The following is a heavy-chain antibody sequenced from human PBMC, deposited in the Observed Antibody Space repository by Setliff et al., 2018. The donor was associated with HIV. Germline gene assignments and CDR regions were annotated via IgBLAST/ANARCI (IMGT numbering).Heavy chain of an antibody. V-gene: IGHV3-74*01. CDR3: AGVPTGTTSAFDP. D-gene: IGHD1-7*01. CDR1: GFTFSSYW. J-gene: IGHJ5*02. Sequence: GGSLRLSCAASGFTFSSYWMHWVRQAPGKGLVWVSRINNDGGTSYADSVKGRFTIFRDNAQNTLYLQINSLRGEDTAVYYCAGVPTGTTSAFDPWGQGTQVTVSS. CDR2: INNDGGT.